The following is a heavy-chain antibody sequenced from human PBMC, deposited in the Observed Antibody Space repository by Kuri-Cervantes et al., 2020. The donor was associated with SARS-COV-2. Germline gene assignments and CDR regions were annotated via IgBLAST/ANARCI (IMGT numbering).Heavy chain of an antibody. J-gene: IGHJ6*02. CDR3: ARLYYYGSGSYYTFYYYGMDV. CDR2: IYYSGST. D-gene: IGHD3-10*01. CDR1: GGSISSYY. Sequence: SETLSLTCTVSGGSISSYYWSWIRQPPGKGLEWIGYIYYSGSTNYNPSLKSRVTISVDTSKNQFSLKLSSVTAADTAVYYCARLYYYGSGSYYTFYYYGMDVWGQGTTVTVSS. V-gene: IGHV4-59*12.